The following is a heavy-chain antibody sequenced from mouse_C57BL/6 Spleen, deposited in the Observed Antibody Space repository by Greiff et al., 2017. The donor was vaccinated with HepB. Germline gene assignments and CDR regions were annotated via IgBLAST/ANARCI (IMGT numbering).Heavy chain of an antibody. CDR3: TREVYYGSSYGYFDV. CDR2: ISSGGDYI. Sequence: SLPLSFSSSLFTFSSYAMSWVRQTPEKRLEWVAYISSGGDYIYYADTVKGRFTISRDNARNTLYLQMSSLKSEDTAMYYCTREVYYGSSYGYFDVWGTGTTVTVSS. V-gene: IGHV5-9-1*02. CDR1: LFTFSSYA. J-gene: IGHJ1*03. D-gene: IGHD1-1*01.